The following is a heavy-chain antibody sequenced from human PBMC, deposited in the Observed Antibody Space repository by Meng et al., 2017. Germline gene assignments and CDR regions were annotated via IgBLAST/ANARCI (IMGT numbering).Heavy chain of an antibody. V-gene: IGHV4-61*01. CDR3: ARTRRPLGGTIDY. D-gene: IGHD3-16*01. J-gene: IGHJ4*02. CDR2: IYYSGST. Sequence: SETLSLTCTVSGGSVSSGSYYWSWIRQPPGKGLEWIGYIYYSGSTNYNPSRKSRVTIAVDTSKNQFSLKLSSVTAADTAVYYCARTRRPLGGTIDYWGQGTLVTVSS. CDR1: GGSVSSGSYY.